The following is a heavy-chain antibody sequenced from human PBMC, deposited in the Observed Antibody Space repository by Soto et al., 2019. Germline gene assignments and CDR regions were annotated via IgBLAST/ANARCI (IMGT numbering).Heavy chain of an antibody. V-gene: IGHV3-11*06. CDR2: ISSSSSYT. CDR3: ARGPRDSSGYYYGLDY. J-gene: IGHJ4*02. Sequence: QVQLVESGGGLVKPGGSLRLSCAASGFTFSDYYMSWIRQAPGKGLEWVSYISSSSSYTNYADSVKGRFTISRDNAKNSLYLQMHSLRAEDTAVYYCARGPRDSSGYYYGLDYWGQGTLVTVSS. D-gene: IGHD3-22*01. CDR1: GFTFSDYY.